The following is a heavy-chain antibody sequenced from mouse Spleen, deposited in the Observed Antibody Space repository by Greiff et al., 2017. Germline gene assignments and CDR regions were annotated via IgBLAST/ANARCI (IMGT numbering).Heavy chain of an antibody. CDR3: AITGTWFAY. D-gene: IGHD4-1*01. CDR1: GFTFSSYA. Sequence: EVQLVESGGGLVKPGGSLKLSCAASGFTFSSYAMSWVRQTPEKRLEWVAAINSNGGSTYYPDTVKDRITISRDNAKNTLYLRMSSLGSEATALYYCAITGTWFAYWGQGTLVTVSA. V-gene: IGHV5-6-2*01. CDR2: INSNGGST. J-gene: IGHJ3*01.